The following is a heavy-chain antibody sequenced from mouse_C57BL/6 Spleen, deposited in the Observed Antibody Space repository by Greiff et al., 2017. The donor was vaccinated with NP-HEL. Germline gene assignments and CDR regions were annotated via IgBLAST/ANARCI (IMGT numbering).Heavy chain of an antibody. D-gene: IGHD1-1*01. Sequence: VQGVESGAELVRPGTSVKVSCKASGYAFTNYLIEWVKQRPGQGLEWIGVINPGSGGTNYNEKFKGKATLTADKSSSTAYMQLSSLTSEDSAVYFCARYGSSSYFDYWGQGTTLTVSS. CDR1: GYAFTNYL. V-gene: IGHV1-54*01. J-gene: IGHJ2*01. CDR3: ARYGSSSYFDY. CDR2: INPGSGGT.